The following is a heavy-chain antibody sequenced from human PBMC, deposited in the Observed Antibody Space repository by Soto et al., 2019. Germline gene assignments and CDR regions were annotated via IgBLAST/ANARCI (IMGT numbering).Heavy chain of an antibody. V-gene: IGHV2-5*02. J-gene: IGHJ5*02. CDR3: AHSLYDYVWGTNWFDP. CDR2: IYCDDGK. Sequence: QITLKESGPTLVKPTQTLTLTCTFSGFSLSTSGVGVGWIRQPPGKALQWLALIYCDDGKRYSPSLKSRLTITKDPTQNQVVLTMPNMDPVDTATYYCAHSLYDYVWGTNWFDPWGQGTLVTVSS. D-gene: IGHD3-16*01. CDR1: GFSLSTSGVG.